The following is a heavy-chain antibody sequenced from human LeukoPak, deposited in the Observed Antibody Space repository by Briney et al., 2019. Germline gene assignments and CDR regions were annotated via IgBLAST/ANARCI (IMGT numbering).Heavy chain of an antibody. CDR3: AAQYRLPSNAFDI. CDR1: GFTFSSYA. V-gene: IGHV3-23*01. J-gene: IGHJ3*02. Sequence: HAGGSLRLSCAASGFTFSSYAMSWVRQAPGKGLEWVSAISGSGGSTYYADSVKGRFTISRDNSKNTLYLQMNSLRAEDTAVYYCAAQYRLPSNAFDIWGQGTLVTVSS. D-gene: IGHD2-2*01. CDR2: ISGSGGST.